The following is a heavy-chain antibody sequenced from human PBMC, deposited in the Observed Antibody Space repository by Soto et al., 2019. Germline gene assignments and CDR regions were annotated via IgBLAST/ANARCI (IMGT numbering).Heavy chain of an antibody. J-gene: IGHJ6*02. CDR2: MNPNSGNT. Sequence: QVQLVQSGAEVKKPGASVKVSCKASGYTFTSYDINWVRQATGQGLEWMGWMNPNSGNTGYAQKFQGRVTMTRNTSISTAYMELSSLRSEDTAVYYCAYRATNPSYYYYYGMDVWGQGTTVTVSS. CDR3: AYRATNPSYYYYYGMDV. CDR1: GYTFTSYD. D-gene: IGHD1-26*01. V-gene: IGHV1-8*01.